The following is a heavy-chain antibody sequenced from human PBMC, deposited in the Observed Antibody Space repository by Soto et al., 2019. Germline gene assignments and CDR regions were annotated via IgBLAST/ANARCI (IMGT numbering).Heavy chain of an antibody. CDR1: GYSFTNYG. V-gene: IGHV1-18*01. D-gene: IGHD3-16*01. CDR2: INAYNGDT. J-gene: IGHJ6*02. CDR3: STWGRSLMSMDV. Sequence: QVQLVQSGAGVRKPGASVKVSCKASGYSFTNYGISWVRQAPAQGLEWMGWINAYNGDTNYAQKFQGRVIMTTDTSTSTAYMLLRSLRSDDTAIYYCSTWGRSLMSMDVWGQGTTVTVSS.